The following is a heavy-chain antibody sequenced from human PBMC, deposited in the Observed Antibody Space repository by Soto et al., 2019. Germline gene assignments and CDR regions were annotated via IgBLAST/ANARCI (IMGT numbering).Heavy chain of an antibody. V-gene: IGHV4-39*01. Sequence: QLQLQESGPGLVKPSETLSLTCTVSGGSISSSSYYWGWIRQPPGKGLEWIGSIYYSGSTYYNPSLKSRVTISVDTSKNQFSLKLSSVTAADTAVYYCARLWFGELFHPYYFDYWGQGTLVTVSS. CDR3: ARLWFGELFHPYYFDY. CDR1: GGSISSSSYY. J-gene: IGHJ4*02. CDR2: IYYSGST. D-gene: IGHD3-10*01.